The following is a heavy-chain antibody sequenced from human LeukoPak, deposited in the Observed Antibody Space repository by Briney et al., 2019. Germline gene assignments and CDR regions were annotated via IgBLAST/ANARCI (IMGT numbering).Heavy chain of an antibody. CDR2: ISSSSSTI. J-gene: IGHJ5*02. CDR3: ARDFTVVVPAAISWFDP. Sequence: SGGSLRLSCVASGFTFSTYGMHWVRQAPGKGLEWVSYISSSSSTIYYADSVKGRFTISRDNAKNSLYLQMNSLRAEDTAVYYCARDFTVVVPAAISWFDPWGQGTLVTVSS. CDR1: GFTFSTYG. D-gene: IGHD2-2*01. V-gene: IGHV3-48*01.